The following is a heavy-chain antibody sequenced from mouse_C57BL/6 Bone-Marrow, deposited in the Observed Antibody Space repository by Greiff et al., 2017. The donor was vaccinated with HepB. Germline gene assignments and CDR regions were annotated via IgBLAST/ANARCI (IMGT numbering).Heavy chain of an antibody. J-gene: IGHJ2*01. CDR2: IYPGSGST. Sequence: QVQLKQPGAELVKPGASVKMSCKASGYTFTSYWITWVKQRPGQGLEWIGDIYPGSGSTNYNEKFKSKATLTVDTSSSTAYMQRSSLTSEDSAVYYCARPLYGSSGSYWGQGTTLTVSS. CDR1: GYTFTSYW. CDR3: ARPLYGSSGSY. V-gene: IGHV1-55*01. D-gene: IGHD1-1*01.